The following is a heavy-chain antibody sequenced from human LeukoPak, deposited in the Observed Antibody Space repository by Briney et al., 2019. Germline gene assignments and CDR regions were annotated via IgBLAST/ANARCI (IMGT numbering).Heavy chain of an antibody. CDR1: GFTVSSNY. D-gene: IGHD1-1*01. CDR3: ARGPGTFDY. J-gene: IGHJ4*02. V-gene: IGHV3-66*01. Sequence: GGSLRLSCAVSGFTVSSNYMSWVRQAPGKGLEWVSVLYSGGRIHYADSVKVRFIISRNNSKNTLYLQMNSLRAEDTAVYYCARGPGTFDYWGQGTLVTVSS. CDR2: LYSGGRI.